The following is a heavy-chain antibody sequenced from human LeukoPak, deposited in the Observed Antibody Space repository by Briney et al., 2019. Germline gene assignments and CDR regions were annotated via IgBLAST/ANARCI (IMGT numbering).Heavy chain of an antibody. Sequence: PGGSLRLSCAAFGFTFSSYAMSWVRQAQGKGLEWVSAISGSGGSTYYADSVKGRFTISRDNSKNTLYLQMNSLRAEDTAVYYCAKDDGGSYYIYYYYMDVWGKGTTVTISS. CDR1: GFTFSSYA. CDR3: AKDDGGSYYIYYYYMDV. CDR2: ISGSGGST. V-gene: IGHV3-23*01. D-gene: IGHD1-26*01. J-gene: IGHJ6*03.